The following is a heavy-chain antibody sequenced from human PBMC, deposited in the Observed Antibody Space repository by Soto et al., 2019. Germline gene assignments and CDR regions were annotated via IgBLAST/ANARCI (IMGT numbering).Heavy chain of an antibody. Sequence: QVQLVESGGGVVQPGRSLRLSCAASGFTFSSYGMHWVRQAPGKGLEWVAVIWYDGSNKYYADSVKGRFTISRDNSKNTLYLQMNGLRAEDTAVYYCARTHDYGDYAGRFDYWGQGTLVTVSS. CDR3: ARTHDYGDYAGRFDY. V-gene: IGHV3-33*01. CDR2: IWYDGSNK. CDR1: GFTFSSYG. D-gene: IGHD4-17*01. J-gene: IGHJ4*02.